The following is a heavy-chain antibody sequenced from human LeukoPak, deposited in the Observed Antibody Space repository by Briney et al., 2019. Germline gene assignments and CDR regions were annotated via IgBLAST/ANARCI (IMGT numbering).Heavy chain of an antibody. CDR3: ANWGGTAMVRPGYYYYYGMDV. Sequence: PGGSLRLSCAASGFTFSSYAMSWVRQAPGKGLEWVSAISGDGEGTYYADSVKGRFTISRDNSKNTLYLQMNSLRAEDTAVYYCANWGGTAMVRPGYYYYYGMDVWGQGTTVTVSS. J-gene: IGHJ6*02. CDR2: ISGDGEGT. CDR1: GFTFSSYA. D-gene: IGHD5-18*01. V-gene: IGHV3-23*01.